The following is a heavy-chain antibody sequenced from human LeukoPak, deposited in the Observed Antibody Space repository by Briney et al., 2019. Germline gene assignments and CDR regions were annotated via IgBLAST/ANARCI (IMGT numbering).Heavy chain of an antibody. CDR1: GFTFSSHG. CDR3: ARGLTPS. V-gene: IGHV3-21*04. D-gene: IGHD3-9*01. J-gene: IGHJ5*02. Sequence: PGETLRLSCAASGFTFSSHGMNWVRQAPGKGLEWVSGITGSGANAYYADSVKGRFTISRDNAKNSLYLQMNRLRAEDTAVYYCARGLTPSWGQGTLVTVSS. CDR2: ITGSGANA.